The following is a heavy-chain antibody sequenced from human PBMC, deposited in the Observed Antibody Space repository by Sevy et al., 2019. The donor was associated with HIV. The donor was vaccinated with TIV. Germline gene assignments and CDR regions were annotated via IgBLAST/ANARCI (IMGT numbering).Heavy chain of an antibody. CDR3: ATRPYEERYYAVFDY. CDR2: IKKDGSET. J-gene: IGHJ4*02. CDR1: GFMFSNFW. D-gene: IGHD1-26*01. V-gene: IGHV3-7*03. Sequence: QLGGSLRLSCAGSGFMFSNFWMTWVRQAPGKGLEWVANIKKDGSETYYVDSVKGRFTISRDNGKNLLYLQMDGLRAEDTAVYYCATRPYEERYYAVFDYWGQGTLVTVSS.